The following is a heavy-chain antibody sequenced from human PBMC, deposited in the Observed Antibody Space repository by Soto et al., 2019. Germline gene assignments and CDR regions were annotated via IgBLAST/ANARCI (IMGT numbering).Heavy chain of an antibody. J-gene: IGHJ4*02. V-gene: IGHV4-39*01. CDR3: ARHFSVDYFDY. Sequence: SETLSLTYTVSGDSITSNSYFWAWIRQPPGKGLEWIGSIYYSGTTYHNPSLKSRVTISVDRSKNQFSLKLSSVTAADTAVYYCARHFSVDYFDYWGQGALVTVSS. CDR2: IYYSGTT. CDR1: GDSITSNSYF.